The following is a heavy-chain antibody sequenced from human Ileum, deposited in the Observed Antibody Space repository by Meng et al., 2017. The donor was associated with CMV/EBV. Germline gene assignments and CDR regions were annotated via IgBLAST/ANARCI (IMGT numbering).Heavy chain of an antibody. D-gene: IGHD2-15*01. CDR1: GFTFSNCA. V-gene: IGHV3-23*01. CDR3: AKDLRDIVVLVGARVH. CDR2: ITVSGGGR. J-gene: IGHJ4*02. Sequence: GESLKISCAGSGFTFSNCAMTWVRQAPGKGLEWVSAITVSGGGRYYADSVKGRFTISRDNSKNTVYLQMNSLRAEDTAVYYCAKDLRDIVVLVGARVHWGQGTLVTVSS.